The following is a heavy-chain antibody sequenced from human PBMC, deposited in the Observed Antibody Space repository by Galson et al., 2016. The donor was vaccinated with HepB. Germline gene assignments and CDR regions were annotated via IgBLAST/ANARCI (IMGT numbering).Heavy chain of an antibody. J-gene: IGHJ3*02. CDR1: GFTFSTYL. CDR2: ISGSGGAT. V-gene: IGHV3-23*01. D-gene: IGHD2-15*01. CDR3: AKDFSYCSGGLCHDEVALDI. Sequence: SLRLSCAASGFTFSTYLMNWVRQAPGKGLEWVSGISGSGGATYYGDSVKGRFTISRDNSRNPLYLQMNSLRAGATAVYYCAKDFSYCSGGLCHDEVALDIWGQGKMVTVSS.